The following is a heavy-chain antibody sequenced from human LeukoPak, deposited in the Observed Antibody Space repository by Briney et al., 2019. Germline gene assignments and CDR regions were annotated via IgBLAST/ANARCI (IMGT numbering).Heavy chain of an antibody. D-gene: IGHD3-16*01. CDR3: ARTSPTSHFDF. V-gene: IGHV3-74*01. CDR1: GFTFTTYW. CDR2: INGDGSNS. Sequence: PGGSLRLSCVASGFTFTTYWMHWLRQAPGKGLVWVSRINGDGSNSNYADSVKGRFTISRDNARNTLYLQMNGLRAEDTALYYCARTSPTSHFDFWGQGTLVTVSS. J-gene: IGHJ4*02.